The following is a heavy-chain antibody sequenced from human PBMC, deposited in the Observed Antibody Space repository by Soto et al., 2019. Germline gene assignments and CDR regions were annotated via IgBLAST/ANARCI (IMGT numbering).Heavy chain of an antibody. J-gene: IGHJ4*02. CDR1: GYSFTIYW. Sequence: GESLKISCKGSGYSFTIYWIAWVRQMPGKGLEWMGIIYPDDSDTRYSPPFQGQVTISADKSISTAYLQWSSLKASDTAMYYCARGYCSSSSCYKGFDYWGQRTLVTVSS. CDR3: ARGYCSSSSCYKGFDY. D-gene: IGHD2-2*02. V-gene: IGHV5-51*01. CDR2: IYPDDSDT.